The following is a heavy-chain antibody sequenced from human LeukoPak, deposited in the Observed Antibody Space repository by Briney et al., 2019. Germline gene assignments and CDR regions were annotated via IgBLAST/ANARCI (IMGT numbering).Heavy chain of an antibody. CDR3: ARDYYDSSGYSHDAFDI. Sequence: GASVKVSCKASGYTFTSYGISWVRQAPGQGLEWMEWISAYNGNTNYAQKLQGRVTMTTDTSTSTAYMELRSLRSDDTAVYYCARDYYDSSGYSHDAFDIWGQGTMVTVSS. J-gene: IGHJ3*02. CDR1: GYTFTSYG. CDR2: ISAYNGNT. D-gene: IGHD3-22*01. V-gene: IGHV1-18*01.